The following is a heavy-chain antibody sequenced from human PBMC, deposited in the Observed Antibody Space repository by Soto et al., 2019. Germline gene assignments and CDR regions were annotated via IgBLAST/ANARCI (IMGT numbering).Heavy chain of an antibody. D-gene: IGHD1-1*01. J-gene: IGHJ5*02. Sequence: QVQLVESGGGVVQPGRSLRLSCAASGFTFSSYGMHWVRQAPGKGLEWVAVIWYDGSNKYYADSVKGRFTISRDNSKNTLYLQMNSLRAEDTAVYYCARDSAWNDVPRSWFDPWGQGTLVTVSS. CDR1: GFTFSSYG. CDR2: IWYDGSNK. V-gene: IGHV3-33*01. CDR3: ARDSAWNDVPRSWFDP.